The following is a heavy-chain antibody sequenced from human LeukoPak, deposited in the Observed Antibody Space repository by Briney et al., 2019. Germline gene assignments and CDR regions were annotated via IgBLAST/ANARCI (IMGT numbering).Heavy chain of an antibody. CDR2: INHSGST. Sequence: PSDTLSLTCAVYGGSFSGYYWSWIRQPPGKGLEWIGEINHSGSTNYNPSLKSRVTISVDTSKNQFSLKLSSVAAADTAVYYCAREGKRIVPAAIKAAGTNFDYWGQGTLVTVSS. D-gene: IGHD2-2*02. CDR1: GGSFSGYY. V-gene: IGHV4-34*01. J-gene: IGHJ4*02. CDR3: AREGKRIVPAAIKAAGTNFDY.